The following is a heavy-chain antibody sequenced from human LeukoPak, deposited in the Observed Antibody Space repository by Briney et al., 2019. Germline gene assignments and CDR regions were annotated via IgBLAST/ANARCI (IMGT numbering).Heavy chain of an antibody. V-gene: IGHV4-39*07. CDR1: GGSISSSSYY. J-gene: IGHJ1*01. D-gene: IGHD2-2*02. CDR2: IYYSGST. Sequence: SETLSLTCTVSGGSISSSSYYWGWIRQPPGKGLEWIVSIYYSGSTYYNPSLKSRVTISVDTSKNQFSLKLSSVTAADTAVYYCARYCSSTSCHKYFQHWGQGTLVTVSS. CDR3: ARYCSSTSCHKYFQH.